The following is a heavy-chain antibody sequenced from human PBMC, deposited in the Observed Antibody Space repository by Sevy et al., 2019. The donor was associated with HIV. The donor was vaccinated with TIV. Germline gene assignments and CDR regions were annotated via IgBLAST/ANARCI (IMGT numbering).Heavy chain of an antibody. D-gene: IGHD3-10*01. CDR3: ARGYYGSGSYYTNYYYGMDV. V-gene: IGHV3-74*01. CDR2: INSDGSSK. Sequence: GGSLRLSCAASGFTFSSYWMHWVRQAPGKGLVWVSRINSDGSSKSYADSVKGRFTISRDNAKNTLYLQMNSLRAEDTAVYYCARGYYGSGSYYTNYYYGMDVWGQGTTVTVSS. CDR1: GFTFSSYW. J-gene: IGHJ6*02.